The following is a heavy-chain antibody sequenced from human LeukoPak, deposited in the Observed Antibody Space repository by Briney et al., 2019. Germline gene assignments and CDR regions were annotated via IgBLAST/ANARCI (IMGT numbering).Heavy chain of an antibody. Sequence: SQTLSLTCVISGDSVSTNAWTWIRQSPLRGLEWLGRTYYRSTWYNEYALSVKSRITINPDTSKNQFSLHLTSVTPDDTAVYFCARDIAAACDYWGQGTLVTVSS. CDR1: GDSVSTNA. D-gene: IGHD6-13*01. CDR2: TYYRSTWYN. J-gene: IGHJ4*02. V-gene: IGHV6-1*01. CDR3: ARDIAAACDY.